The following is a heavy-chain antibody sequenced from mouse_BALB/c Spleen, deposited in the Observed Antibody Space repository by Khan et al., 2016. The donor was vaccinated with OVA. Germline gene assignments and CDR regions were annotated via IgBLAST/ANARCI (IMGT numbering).Heavy chain of an antibody. CDR3: ARMGYAGTMDY. J-gene: IGHJ4*01. Sequence: QIQLVQSGPELKKPGETVKISCKASGYTFTNNGMNWVKQNPGKGLKWMGWINTYTGEPTYANDFKGRFAFSLETSATTAYLQINNLKNEDTATYFCARMGYAGTMDYWGQGTSVTVSS. CDR2: INTYTGEP. V-gene: IGHV9-3-1*01. D-gene: IGHD4-1*01. CDR1: GYTFTNNG.